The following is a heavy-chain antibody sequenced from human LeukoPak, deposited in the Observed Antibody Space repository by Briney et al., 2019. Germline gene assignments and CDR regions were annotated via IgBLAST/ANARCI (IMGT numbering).Heavy chain of an antibody. D-gene: IGHD5-18*01. Sequence: AGGSLRLSCAVSGFTFSYHWMTWVRQAPGKGLEWVANIKNDGTVKNYVDSVKGRFTISRDNAKNSLYLQMNSLRAEDTGVYYCAKDSYSKRDYWGQGVLVTVST. J-gene: IGHJ4*02. CDR3: AKDSYSKRDY. CDR2: IKNDGTVK. V-gene: IGHV3-7*01. CDR1: GFTFSYHW.